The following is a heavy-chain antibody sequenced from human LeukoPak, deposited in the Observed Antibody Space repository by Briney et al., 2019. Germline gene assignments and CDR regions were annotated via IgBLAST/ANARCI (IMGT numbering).Heavy chain of an antibody. CDR2: MNPNSGNT. CDR3: ARGPRIVGATTSYYFDY. CDR1: GYTFTSYD. J-gene: IGHJ4*02. D-gene: IGHD1-26*01. V-gene: IGHV1-8*01. Sequence: ASVKVSCKASGYTFTSYDINWVRRATGQGLEWMGWMNPNSGNTGYAQKFQGRVTMTRNTSISTAYMELSSLRSEDTAVYYCARGPRIVGATTSYYFDYWGQGTLVTVSS.